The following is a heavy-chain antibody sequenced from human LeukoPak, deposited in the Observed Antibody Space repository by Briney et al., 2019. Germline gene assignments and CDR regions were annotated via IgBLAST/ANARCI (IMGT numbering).Heavy chain of an antibody. J-gene: IGHJ4*02. CDR2: IYPGDSDT. V-gene: IGHV5-51*01. Sequence: GESLKISCKGSGYSFTSYWIGWVRQMPGKGLEWMGIIYPGDSDTRYSPSFQGQVTISADKSISTAYLQWSSLKASDTAMYYCARGRLGELSWSPYFDYWGQGTLVTVSS. CDR3: ARGRLGELSWSPYFDY. D-gene: IGHD3-16*02. CDR1: GYSFTSYW.